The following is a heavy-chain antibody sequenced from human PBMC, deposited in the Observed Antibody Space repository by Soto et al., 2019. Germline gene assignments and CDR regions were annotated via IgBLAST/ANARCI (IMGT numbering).Heavy chain of an antibody. D-gene: IGHD3-3*01. J-gene: IGHJ4*02. V-gene: IGHV4-4*02. Sequence: SETLSLTCAVSGDSIINSHWWNWVRQPPGKGLEWIGEIYHTGSTNYNPSLKSRVTISVDNSKNQFSLKLTSVTAADTAVYYCARGITIFGVTYFDYWGQGTLVTVSS. CDR3: ARGITIFGVTYFDY. CDR1: GDSIINSHW. CDR2: IYHTGST.